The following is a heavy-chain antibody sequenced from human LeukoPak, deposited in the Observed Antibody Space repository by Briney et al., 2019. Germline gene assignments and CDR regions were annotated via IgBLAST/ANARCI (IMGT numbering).Heavy chain of an antibody. V-gene: IGHV1-8*01. CDR3: TRETSSRYFDY. CDR1: GYTLTSYV. J-gene: IGHJ4*02. Sequence: GASVKVSCKASGYTLTSYVNWVRQATGQGLEWMGWMNPNSGRTGYAQNFQGRITITRNTSISTAYMELSSLRSEDTAVYYCTRETSSRYFDYWGQGTLVTVSS. CDR2: MNPNSGRT.